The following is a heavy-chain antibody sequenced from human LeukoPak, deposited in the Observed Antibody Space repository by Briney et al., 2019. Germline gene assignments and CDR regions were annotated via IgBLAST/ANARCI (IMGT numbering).Heavy chain of an antibody. J-gene: IGHJ5*02. D-gene: IGHD2-15*01. CDR3: ARRSPEGWFDP. CDR2: IYPGDSDT. CDR1: GYSFTSYW. Sequence: GESLKISCKGSGYSFTSYWIGWVRQMPGKGLGWVGIIYPGDSDTIYSPSFQGQLTISADKSISTAYLQWSSLKASDTAMYYCARRSPEGWFDPWGQGTLVTVSS. V-gene: IGHV5-51*01.